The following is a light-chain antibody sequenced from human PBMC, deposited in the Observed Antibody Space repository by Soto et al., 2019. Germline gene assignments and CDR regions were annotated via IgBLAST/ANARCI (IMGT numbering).Light chain of an antibody. CDR1: QSISIY. V-gene: IGKV1-39*01. CDR3: QQSYSTPYS. Sequence: DIQITQSPSSLSASVGDRVTSTCRASQSISIYLNWYQQKPGKAPKLLIYAASSLQSGVPSRFSGSGSGTDFTLTISSLQPEDFATYYCQQSYSTPYSLGQGTKVDIK. CDR2: AAS. J-gene: IGKJ2*03.